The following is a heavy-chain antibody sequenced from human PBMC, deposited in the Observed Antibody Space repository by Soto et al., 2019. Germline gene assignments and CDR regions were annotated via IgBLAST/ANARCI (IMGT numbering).Heavy chain of an antibody. CDR2: IYYSGST. J-gene: IGHJ6*02. CDR1: GGPISSYY. V-gene: IGHV4-59*01. D-gene: IGHD1-1*01. Sequence: QVQLQESGPGLVKPSETLSLTCTVSGGPISSYYWSWIRQPPGKGLEWIGYIYYSGSTNYNPSLKRRVTISVDTSKNQFSLKLSSVTAADTAVYYCARGAEPYYYGMDVWGQGTTVTVSS. CDR3: ARGAEPYYYGMDV.